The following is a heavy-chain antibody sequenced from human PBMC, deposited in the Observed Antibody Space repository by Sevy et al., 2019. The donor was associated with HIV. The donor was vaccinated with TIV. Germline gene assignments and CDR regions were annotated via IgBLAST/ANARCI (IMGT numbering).Heavy chain of an antibody. CDR3: ARPCSGSYASDY. D-gene: IGHD1-26*01. CDR2: IIPIFGTA. CDR1: GGTFSSYA. Sequence: ASVKVSCKDSGGTFSSYAISWVRQAPGQGLEWMGGIIPIFGTANYAQKFQGRVTITADESTSTAYMELSSLRSEDTAVYYCARPCSGSYASDYWGQGTLVTVSS. J-gene: IGHJ4*02. V-gene: IGHV1-69*13.